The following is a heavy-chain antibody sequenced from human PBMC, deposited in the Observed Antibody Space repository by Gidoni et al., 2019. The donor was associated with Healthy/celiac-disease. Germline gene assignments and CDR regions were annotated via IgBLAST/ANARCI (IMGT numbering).Heavy chain of an antibody. D-gene: IGHD5-18*01. CDR3: ARDLPWGVDTAMVFDY. J-gene: IGHJ4*02. Sequence: QVQLVQSGAEVKKPGASVKVSCKASGSTFPSYYLHSVRQAPGQGLEWMGIINPSVGSTSYAQKFQGRVTMTRDTSTSTVYMELSSLRSEDTAVYYCARDLPWGVDTAMVFDYWGQGTLVTVSS. CDR2: INPSVGST. CDR1: GSTFPSYY. V-gene: IGHV1-46*01.